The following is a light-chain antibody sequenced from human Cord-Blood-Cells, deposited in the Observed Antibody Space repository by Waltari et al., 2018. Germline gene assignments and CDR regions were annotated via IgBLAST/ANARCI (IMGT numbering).Light chain of an antibody. Sequence: QSALTQPASVSGSPGQSITISCTGTSSDVGGYNYVSWYQQHPGKAPKLMIYEVSNRPSGFSKLFSGSKSGNTASLTISGLQAEDVADYYCSSYTSSSTYVFGTGTKVTVL. CDR1: SSDVGGYNY. CDR3: SSYTSSSTYV. CDR2: EVS. J-gene: IGLJ1*01. V-gene: IGLV2-14*01.